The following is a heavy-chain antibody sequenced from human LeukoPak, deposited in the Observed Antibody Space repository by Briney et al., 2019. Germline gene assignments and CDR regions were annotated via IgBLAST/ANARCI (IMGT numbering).Heavy chain of an antibody. CDR1: GFTFSSYS. J-gene: IGHJ4*02. Sequence: PGGSLRLSCAASGFTFSSYSMNWVRQAPGKGLEWVSSISSSSSYIYYADSVKGRFTISRDNAKNSLYLQMNSLRAEDTAVYYCARDSLRMVRGDNDYWGQGTLVTVSS. CDR2: ISSSSSYI. D-gene: IGHD3-10*01. V-gene: IGHV3-21*01. CDR3: ARDSLRMVRGDNDY.